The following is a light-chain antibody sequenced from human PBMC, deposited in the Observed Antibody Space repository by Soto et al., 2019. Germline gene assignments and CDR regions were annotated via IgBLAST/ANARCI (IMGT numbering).Light chain of an antibody. CDR3: QQYGSSPKT. CDR2: DAS. Sequence: EIVLTQSPFTLSFSPVERSTLSCIASQSVSSSYLAWYQQKPGQAPRLLIYDASSRATGIPDRFSGSGSGTDFTLTISRLEPEDFAVYYCQQYGSSPKTFGQGTKVDIK. CDR1: QSVSSSY. J-gene: IGKJ1*01. V-gene: IGKV3-20*01.